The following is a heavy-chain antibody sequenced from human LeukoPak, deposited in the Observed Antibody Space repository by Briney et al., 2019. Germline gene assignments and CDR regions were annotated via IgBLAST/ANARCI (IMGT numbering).Heavy chain of an antibody. CDR1: GFTFSGYA. J-gene: IGHJ4*02. D-gene: IGHD2-2*02. Sequence: PGGSLRPSCAASGFTFSGYAMSWVRQAPGKGLEWVSAISGSGSSTYYKASVKGRFTISRDTSKNTLYLKMNSLSAEDTAVYYCAKDSCSTTSCYNGFDYWGQGTLVTVSS. CDR3: AKDSCSTTSCYNGFDY. CDR2: ISGSGSST. V-gene: IGHV3-23*01.